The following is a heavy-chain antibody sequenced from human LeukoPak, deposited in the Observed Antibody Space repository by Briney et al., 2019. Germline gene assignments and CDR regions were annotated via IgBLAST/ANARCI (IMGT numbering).Heavy chain of an antibody. J-gene: IGHJ4*02. CDR3: ARRRAVPGHYYFDY. CDR2: IYYSGGT. CDR1: GGSSSNYY. Sequence: SETLSLTCAISGGSSSNYYWTWIRQPPGKGLEWIGYIYYSGGTKYNPSLNSRVTMSINTSRNQFSLKVNSVTAADTAVYYCARRRAVPGHYYFDYWGQGILVTVSS. V-gene: IGHV4-59*08. D-gene: IGHD3-10*01.